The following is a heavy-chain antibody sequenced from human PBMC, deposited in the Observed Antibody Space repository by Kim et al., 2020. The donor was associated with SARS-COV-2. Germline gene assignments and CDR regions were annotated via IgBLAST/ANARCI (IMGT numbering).Heavy chain of an antibody. J-gene: IGHJ3*02. CDR1: GYTFTSYA. V-gene: IGHV1-3*01. Sequence: ASVKVSCKASGYTFTSYAMHWVRQAPGQRLEWMGWINAGNGNTKYSQKFQGRVTITRDTSASTAYMELSSLRSEDTAVYYCARDKLTSPHSFHYYGSGSYYDDAFDIWGQGTMVTVSS. D-gene: IGHD3-10*01. CDR3: ARDKLTSPHSFHYYGSGSYYDDAFDI. CDR2: INAGNGNT.